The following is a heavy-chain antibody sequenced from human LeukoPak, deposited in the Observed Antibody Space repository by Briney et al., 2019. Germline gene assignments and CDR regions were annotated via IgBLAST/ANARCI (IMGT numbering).Heavy chain of an antibody. Sequence: ASVKVSCKASGYTFTSYGISWVRQAPGQGLEWMGWISAYNGNTNYAQKLQGRVTMTTDTSTSTAYMELRSLRSDDTAVYYCARLGAMAYYYYYGMDVWGQGTTVTVSS. CDR3: ARLGAMAYYYYYGMDV. V-gene: IGHV1-18*01. CDR1: GYTFTSYG. D-gene: IGHD5-18*01. CDR2: ISAYNGNT. J-gene: IGHJ6*02.